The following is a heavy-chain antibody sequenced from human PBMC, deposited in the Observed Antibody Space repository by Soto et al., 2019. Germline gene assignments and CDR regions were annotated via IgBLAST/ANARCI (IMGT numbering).Heavy chain of an antibody. Sequence: QVQLVQSGAEVKKPGASVKVSSKASGYTFTSYAMHWVRQAPGQRLEWMGWINAGNGNTKYSQKFQGRVTITRDTSASTAYMELSSLRSEDTAVYYCAFGCYYYYYYYYMDVWGKGTTVTVSS. J-gene: IGHJ6*03. CDR3: AFGCYYYYYYYYMDV. CDR1: GYTFTSYA. V-gene: IGHV1-3*01. D-gene: IGHD2-15*01. CDR2: INAGNGNT.